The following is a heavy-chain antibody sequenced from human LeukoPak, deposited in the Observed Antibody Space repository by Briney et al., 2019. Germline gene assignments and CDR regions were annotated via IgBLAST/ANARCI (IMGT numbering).Heavy chain of an antibody. CDR2: INPNSGGT. CDR1: GYTFTGYY. J-gene: IGHJ4*02. CDR3: ARGRRAGYNFLDY. V-gene: IGHV1-2*02. D-gene: IGHD5-24*01. Sequence: ASVKVSCKASGYTFTGYYMRWVRQAPGQGLEWMGWINPNSGGTNYAQKFQGRVTMTRDTSISTAYMDLSRLRSDDTAVYYCARGRRAGYNFLDYWGQGTLVTVSS.